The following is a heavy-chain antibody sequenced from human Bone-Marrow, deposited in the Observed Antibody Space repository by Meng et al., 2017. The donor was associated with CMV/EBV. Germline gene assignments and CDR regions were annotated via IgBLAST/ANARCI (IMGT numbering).Heavy chain of an antibody. CDR1: GFTFSSYA. Sequence: GESLKISCAASGFTFSSYAMSWVRQAPGKGLEWVSAISGSGGSTYYADSVKGRFTISRDNSKNTLYLQMNSLRAEDTAVYYCAKLYGGLGVLDYWGQGTLVTVSS. CDR3: AKLYGGLGVLDY. V-gene: IGHV3-23*01. D-gene: IGHD4-23*01. CDR2: ISGSGGST. J-gene: IGHJ4*02.